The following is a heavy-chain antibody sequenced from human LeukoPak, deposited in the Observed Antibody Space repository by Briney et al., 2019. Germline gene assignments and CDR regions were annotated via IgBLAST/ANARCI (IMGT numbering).Heavy chain of an antibody. D-gene: IGHD2-2*01. CDR1: GFTFSSYE. Sequence: GGSLRLSCAASGFTFSSYELNWVRQAPGKGLEWVSYISDTGSTIYYADSVEGRFTISRDNSKNTLYLQMNSLRAEDTAVYYCAGGFCGSISCNWFDPWGQGTLVTVSS. CDR2: ISDTGSTI. CDR3: AGGFCGSISCNWFDP. J-gene: IGHJ5*02. V-gene: IGHV3-48*03.